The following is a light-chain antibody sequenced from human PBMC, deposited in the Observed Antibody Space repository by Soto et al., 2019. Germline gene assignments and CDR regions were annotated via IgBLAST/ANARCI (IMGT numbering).Light chain of an antibody. J-gene: IGKJ4*01. CDR3: QQRTDRPPLT. Sequence: EIVLTQSPATLSLSPGDTATLSCRASQNINNYLAWYQQKPGQAPRLLIYDASNRATGIPPRFSGRGSGTDFTLIIGSLEPEDFAVYYCQQRTDRPPLTFGGGTNVEVE. CDR2: DAS. V-gene: IGKV3-11*01. CDR1: QNINNY.